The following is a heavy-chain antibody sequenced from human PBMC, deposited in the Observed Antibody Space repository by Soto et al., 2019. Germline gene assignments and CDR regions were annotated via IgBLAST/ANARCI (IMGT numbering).Heavy chain of an antibody. CDR3: ARGRVGATTDYFDY. CDR1: GGSISRGGYY. J-gene: IGHJ4*02. Sequence: SETLSLTCSVSGGSISRGGYYWSWIRQHPGRGLEWIGYIYYSGNTYYNPSLKSRATTSVDTSKNQFSLKLSAVTAADTAVYYCARGRVGATTDYFDYWGQGTLVTVSS. CDR2: IYYSGNT. D-gene: IGHD1-26*01. V-gene: IGHV4-31*03.